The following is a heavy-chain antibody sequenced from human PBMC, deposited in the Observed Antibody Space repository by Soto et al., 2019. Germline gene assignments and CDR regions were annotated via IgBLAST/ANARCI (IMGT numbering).Heavy chain of an antibody. CDR2: ISNSATNT. D-gene: IGHD5-18*01. CDR3: AVQLWDSGY. Sequence: EVQLLQSGGRLVQPGGSLTLSCVASGFTFTHYGMAWVRQAPGKGLEWFSSISNSATNTHYADPVEGRFIISRDQSRSTVDLHMNSLRAEDTAVYYCAVQLWDSGYWGQGTLVTVSS. CDR1: GFTFTHYG. V-gene: IGHV3-23*01. J-gene: IGHJ4*02.